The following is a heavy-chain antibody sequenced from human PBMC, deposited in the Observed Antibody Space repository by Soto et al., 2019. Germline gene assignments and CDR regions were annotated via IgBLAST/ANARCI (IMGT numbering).Heavy chain of an antibody. CDR3: AREGGRRNYYDSSGYFFDY. Sequence: QVQLVQSGAEVKKPGASVKVSCKASGYTFTDYYIHWVRQAPGQGLEWVGIIDPSGGSTSYGQNFQDRVTMIRDTSASTVYMELRNLRSEDTAVYYCAREGGRRNYYDSSGYFFDYWGQGTLVTVSS. CDR1: GYTFTDYY. J-gene: IGHJ4*02. V-gene: IGHV1-46*01. D-gene: IGHD3-22*01. CDR2: IDPSGGST.